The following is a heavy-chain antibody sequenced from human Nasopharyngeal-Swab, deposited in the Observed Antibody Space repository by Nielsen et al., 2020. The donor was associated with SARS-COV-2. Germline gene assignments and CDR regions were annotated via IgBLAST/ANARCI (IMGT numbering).Heavy chain of an antibody. D-gene: IGHD6-19*01. J-gene: IGHJ5*02. Sequence: LSLTCAASGFTFSSYDMHWVRQATGKGLEWVSAIGTAGDTYYPGSVKGRFTISRENAKNSLYLQMNSLRAGDTAVYYCARAGIAVAGTWWFDPWGQGTLVTVSS. CDR1: GFTFSSYD. V-gene: IGHV3-13*01. CDR3: ARAGIAVAGTWWFDP. CDR2: IGTAGDT.